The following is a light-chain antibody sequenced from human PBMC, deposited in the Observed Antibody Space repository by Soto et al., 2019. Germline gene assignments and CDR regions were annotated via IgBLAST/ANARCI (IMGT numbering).Light chain of an antibody. CDR2: GAS. CDR3: QQYNNWPTSIT. J-gene: IGKJ5*01. Sequence: EIVMTQSPVTLSVSPGERATLSCRASQNINHNLAWYQQKPGQAPRLLIYGASTRATGVAARFSGGGSGTEFTLSISSLQSEDFALYSCQQYNNWPTSITFGQGTRLEIQ. V-gene: IGKV3-15*01. CDR1: QNINHN.